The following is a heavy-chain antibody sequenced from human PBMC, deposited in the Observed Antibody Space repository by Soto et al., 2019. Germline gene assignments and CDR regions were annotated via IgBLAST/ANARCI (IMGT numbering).Heavy chain of an antibody. J-gene: IGHJ4*02. CDR2: IRGKAYSGTT. CDR1: GFTFGGYG. V-gene: IGHV3-49*04. CDR3: TRVGWSWESSPTYFDN. D-gene: IGHD1-26*01. Sequence: EVQLVESGGGLVQSGRSLRISCTASGFTFGGYGISWVRQAPGKGLEWVGFIRGKAYSGTTEYAASVRGRFTISRDDSKSIAYLQMNSLETEDTALYYCTRVGWSWESSPTYFDNWGQGTLVTVSP.